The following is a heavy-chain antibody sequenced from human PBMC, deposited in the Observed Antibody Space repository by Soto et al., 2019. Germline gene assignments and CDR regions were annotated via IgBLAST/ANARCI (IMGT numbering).Heavy chain of an antibody. V-gene: IGHV4-59*01. CDR1: GGSISSYY. CDR3: ARGKQLGGYYGMDV. J-gene: IGHJ6*02. D-gene: IGHD6-13*01. CDR2: IYYSGST. Sequence: SETLSLTCTVSGGSISSYYWSWVRQPPGKGLEWIGYIYYSGSTNYNPSLKSRVTISVDTSKNQFSLKLGSVTAADTAVYYCARGKQLGGYYGMDVWGQGTTVTVSS.